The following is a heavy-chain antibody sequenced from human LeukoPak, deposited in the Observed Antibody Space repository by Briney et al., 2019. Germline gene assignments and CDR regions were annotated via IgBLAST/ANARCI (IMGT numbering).Heavy chain of an antibody. D-gene: IGHD6-13*01. Sequence: SSETLSLTCAVYGGSFSGYYWSWIRQPPGKGLEWIGEINHSGSTNYNPSLKSRVTISVDTSKNQFSLKLSSVTAADTAVYYCARGAAAVYWGQGALVTVSS. CDR1: GGSFSGYY. CDR2: INHSGST. CDR3: ARGAAAVY. J-gene: IGHJ4*02. V-gene: IGHV4-34*01.